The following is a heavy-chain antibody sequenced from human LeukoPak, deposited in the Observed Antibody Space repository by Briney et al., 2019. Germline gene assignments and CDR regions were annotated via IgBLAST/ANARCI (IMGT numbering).Heavy chain of an antibody. CDR2: ISSRSTYI. Sequence: GGSLRLSCAASGFTFSSYSMNWVRQAPGKGLEWVSSISSRSTYIYHADSVKGRFTISRDNAKNSLFLQMNSLRAEDTAVYYCAKDFFGSGWYNYFDPWGQGTLVAVSS. V-gene: IGHV3-21*01. CDR1: GFTFSSYS. CDR3: AKDFFGSGWYNYFDP. J-gene: IGHJ5*02. D-gene: IGHD6-19*01.